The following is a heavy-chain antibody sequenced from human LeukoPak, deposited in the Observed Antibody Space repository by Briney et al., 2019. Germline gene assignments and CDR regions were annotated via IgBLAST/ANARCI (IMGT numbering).Heavy chain of an antibody. D-gene: IGHD6-19*01. CDR3: VRDNSSGWYYFDY. CDR1: GFPLSDYI. CDR2: ISSGGSTI. J-gene: IGHJ4*02. Sequence: GSLRLSSVASGFPLSDYIMNWVRQAPGKGLEWVSYISSGGSTIYYAVSVKGRFTISRDNAKNSLYLQMNSLRDEDTAVYYCVRDNSSGWYYFDYWGQGTLVTVSS. V-gene: IGHV3-48*02.